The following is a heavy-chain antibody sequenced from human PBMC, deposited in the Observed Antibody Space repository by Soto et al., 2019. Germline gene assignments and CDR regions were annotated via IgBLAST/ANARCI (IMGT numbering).Heavy chain of an antibody. CDR2: SDPSDADT. V-gene: IGHV5-10-1*01. CDR1: GYSYTIYW. CDR3: ARRDSSSSAFYP. Sequence: GVSLKISWKGSGYSYTIYWISWVRQMPGKGLEWRGRSDPSDADTNXXPAFQGHXXISACKCISSXYRQWXAARASDTPMYYCARRDSSSSAFYPWGPGTLVTVSS. J-gene: IGHJ5*02. D-gene: IGHD6-13*01.